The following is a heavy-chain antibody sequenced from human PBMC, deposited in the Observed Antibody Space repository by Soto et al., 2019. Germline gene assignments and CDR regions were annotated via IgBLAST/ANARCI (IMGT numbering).Heavy chain of an antibody. D-gene: IGHD3-3*01. Sequence: SETLSLTCTVSGGSITNTNYYWVLIRQPPGKGLEWIGNVYYNGFTYYNPSLKSRVTMFVDTSKNHFSLKMTSVTAADTAVYYCARQDDFWSGSNWFDPWGQGTLVTVSS. J-gene: IGHJ5*02. CDR3: ARQDDFWSGSNWFDP. V-gene: IGHV4-39*01. CDR1: GGSITNTNYY. CDR2: VYYNGFT.